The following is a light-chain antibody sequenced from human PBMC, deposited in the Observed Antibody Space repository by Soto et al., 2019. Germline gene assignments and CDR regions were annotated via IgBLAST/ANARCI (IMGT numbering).Light chain of an antibody. Sequence: QSALTQPASVSGYPGQSITISCTGTASDVGVYNYISWYQHHPGKAPKLMIFEVSNRPSGVSNRFSGSKSGNTASLTISGLQAEDEADYFCSSYTGSSTPYVFGTGTKLTVL. CDR1: ASDVGVYNY. V-gene: IGLV2-14*01. J-gene: IGLJ1*01. CDR2: EVS. CDR3: SSYTGSSTPYV.